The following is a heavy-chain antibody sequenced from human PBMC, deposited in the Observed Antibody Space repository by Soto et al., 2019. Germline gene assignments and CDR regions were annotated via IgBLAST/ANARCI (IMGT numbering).Heavy chain of an antibody. J-gene: IGHJ3*01. D-gene: IGHD2-8*01. Sequence: QVQLVQSGAEVKKPGASVKVSCKASGYAFGAYYIYWVRQAPGQGLEWMGYINPHGAGARYEQEFRDRITITTDTPKDTAYMELRSLTSDDTAIYYCAKDRVRTPNGADSFDVWGQGTSVTVS. CDR1: GYAFGAYY. CDR3: AKDRVRTPNGADSFDV. V-gene: IGHV1-2*02. CDR2: INPHGAGA.